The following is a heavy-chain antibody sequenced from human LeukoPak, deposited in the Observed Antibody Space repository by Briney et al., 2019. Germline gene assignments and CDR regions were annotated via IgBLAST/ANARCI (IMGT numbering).Heavy chain of an antibody. J-gene: IGHJ4*02. CDR1: GFTFSSYA. CDR3: ARDGVTMIAPPQLSLGLNY. CDR2: ISYDGSNK. D-gene: IGHD3-22*01. Sequence: PGGSLRLSCAASGFTFSSYAMHWVRQAPGKGLEWVAVISYDGSNKYYADSVKGRFTISRDNSKNTLYLQMNSLRAEDTAVYYCARDGVTMIAPPQLSLGLNYWGQGTLVTVSS. V-gene: IGHV3-30-3*01.